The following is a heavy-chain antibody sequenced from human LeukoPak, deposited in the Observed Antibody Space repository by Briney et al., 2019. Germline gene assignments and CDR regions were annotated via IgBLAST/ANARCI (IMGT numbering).Heavy chain of an antibody. CDR2: ISYDGSNK. Sequence: GGSLRLSCAASGFTFSSYAMHWVRQAPGKRLEWVAVISYDGSNKYYADSVKGRFTISRDNSKNTLYLQMNSLRAEDTAVYYCAREPTTNIAALDYWGQGTLVTVSS. D-gene: IGHD6-13*01. J-gene: IGHJ4*02. V-gene: IGHV3-30-3*01. CDR3: AREPTTNIAALDY. CDR1: GFTFSSYA.